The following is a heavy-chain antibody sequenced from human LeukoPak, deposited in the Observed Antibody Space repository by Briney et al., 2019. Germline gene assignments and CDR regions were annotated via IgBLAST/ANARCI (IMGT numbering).Heavy chain of an antibody. J-gene: IGHJ5*02. CDR2: INHSGST. CDR1: GGSFSGYY. D-gene: IGHD2-21*02. Sequence: SETLSLTCAVYGGSFSGYYWSWIRQPPGKGLEWIGEINHSGSTNYNPSLKSRVTISVDTSKNQFSLKLSSVTAADTAVYYCARLPIVVVTAIPGWFDPWGQGTLVTVPS. CDR3: ARLPIVVVTAIPGWFDP. V-gene: IGHV4-34*01.